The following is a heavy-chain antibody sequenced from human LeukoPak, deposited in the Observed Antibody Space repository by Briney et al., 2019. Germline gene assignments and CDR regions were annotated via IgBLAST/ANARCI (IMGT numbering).Heavy chain of an antibody. CDR1: GLTLSRYA. D-gene: IGHD2-8*01. Sequence: GESLRLSCAASGLTLSRYAMSWVRRAPGKGLEWVSSLSISGGSTYYADPVKGRFAISRDNSKNTLYLQMNSLRAEDTAAYYCVKRPSESCANGGCYFESWGQGALVTVSS. V-gene: IGHV3-23*01. CDR3: VKRPSESCANGGCYFES. CDR2: LSISGGST. J-gene: IGHJ4*02.